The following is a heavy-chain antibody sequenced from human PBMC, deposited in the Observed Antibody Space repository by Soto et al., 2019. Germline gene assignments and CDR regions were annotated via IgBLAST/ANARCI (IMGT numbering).Heavy chain of an antibody. CDR3: ARAFYGMDV. CDR2: IDWEDTK. Sequence: VSGPTLVNPTQTLTLTCTVSGFSLSGTGMRVTWIRQPPGKALEWLARIDWEDTKLYSTSLKTRLSISKDTSKNQVVLTMPNMDPADTATYYCARAFYGMDVWGPGTTVTVSS. V-gene: IGHV2-70*04. J-gene: IGHJ6*02. CDR1: GFSLSGTGMR.